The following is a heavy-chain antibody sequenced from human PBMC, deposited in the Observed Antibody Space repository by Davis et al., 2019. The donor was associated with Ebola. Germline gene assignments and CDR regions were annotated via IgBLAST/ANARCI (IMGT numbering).Heavy chain of an antibody. V-gene: IGHV1-69*13. CDR1: GYTFTSSG. Sequence: SVKVSCKASGYTFTSSGINWVRQAPGQGLEWMGGIIPIFGTANYAQKFQGRVTITADESTSTAYMELSSLRSEDTAVYYCARDGRENWFDPWGQGTLVTVSS. CDR3: ARDGRENWFDP. CDR2: IIPIFGTA. J-gene: IGHJ5*02.